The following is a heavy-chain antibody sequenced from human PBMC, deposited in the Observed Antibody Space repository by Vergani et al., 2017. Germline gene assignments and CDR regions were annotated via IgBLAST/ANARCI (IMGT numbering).Heavy chain of an antibody. Sequence: VQLVESGGGVVQPGRSLRLSCAASGFTFSSYWMSWVRQAPGKGLEWVANIKQDGSEKYYVDSVKGRFTISRDNSKNTLYLQMNSLRAEDTAVYYCAKDLKRIAAAGIDYWGQGTLVTVSS. CDR2: IKQDGSEK. CDR3: AKDLKRIAAAGIDY. J-gene: IGHJ4*02. V-gene: IGHV3-7*01. D-gene: IGHD6-13*01. CDR1: GFTFSSYW.